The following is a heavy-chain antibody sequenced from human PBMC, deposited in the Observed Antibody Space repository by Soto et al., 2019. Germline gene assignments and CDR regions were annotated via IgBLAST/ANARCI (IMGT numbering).Heavy chain of an antibody. V-gene: IGHV3-74*01. Sequence: EVQLVESGGGLVQPGGALRLSCAASGFTFSSYWMHWVRQAPGKGLVWVSRINSDGRSTSYADSVKGRFTISRDNAKNTLYLQMNSLRAEDTAVYYCARGEYYGDLGDYWGQGTLVTVSS. J-gene: IGHJ4*02. CDR2: INSDGRST. CDR1: GFTFSSYW. D-gene: IGHD4-17*01. CDR3: ARGEYYGDLGDY.